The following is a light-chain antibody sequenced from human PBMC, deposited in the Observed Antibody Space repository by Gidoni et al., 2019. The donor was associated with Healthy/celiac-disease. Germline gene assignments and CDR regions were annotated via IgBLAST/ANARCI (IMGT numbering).Light chain of an antibody. Sequence: DIQMTQSPSSLSASVGDRVTITCRASQNISSYLNWYQQKPGKAPKLLIYAASSLQRRVPSRFSGSGSGTDFTLTISSLQHEDFATYYCQQSYSTPCSFGQGTKLEIK. CDR3: QQSYSTPCS. CDR2: AAS. J-gene: IGKJ2*04. CDR1: QNISSY. V-gene: IGKV1-39*01.